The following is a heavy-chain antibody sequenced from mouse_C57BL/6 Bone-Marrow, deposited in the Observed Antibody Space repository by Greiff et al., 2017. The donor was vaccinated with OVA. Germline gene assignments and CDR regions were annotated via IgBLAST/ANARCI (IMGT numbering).Heavy chain of an antibody. CDR2: IYPGNSDT. J-gene: IGHJ2*01. CDR1: GYTFTSYW. D-gene: IGHD3-2*02. CDR3: TTLDSSGYRLDY. V-gene: IGHV1-5*01. Sequence: VQLQQSGTVLARPGASVKMSCKTSGYTFTSYWMHWVKQRPGQGLEWIGAIYPGNSDTSYNQKFKGKAKLTAVTSASTAYMELSSLTNEDSAVYYCTTLDSSGYRLDYWGQGTTLTVSS.